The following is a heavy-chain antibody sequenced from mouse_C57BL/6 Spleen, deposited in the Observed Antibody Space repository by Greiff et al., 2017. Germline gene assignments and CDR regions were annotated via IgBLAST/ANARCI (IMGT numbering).Heavy chain of an antibody. D-gene: IGHD1-1*01. CDR3: ARGAVAGNFDV. V-gene: IGHV5-17*01. J-gene: IGHJ1*03. CDR2: ISSGSSTI. CDR1: GFTFSDYG. Sequence: EVKLVESGGGLVKPGGSLKLSCAASGFTFSDYGMHWVRQAPEKGLEWVAYISSGSSTIYYADTVKGRFTISRDNAKNTLFLQMTSLRSEDTAMYYCARGAVAGNFDVWGTGTTVTVSS.